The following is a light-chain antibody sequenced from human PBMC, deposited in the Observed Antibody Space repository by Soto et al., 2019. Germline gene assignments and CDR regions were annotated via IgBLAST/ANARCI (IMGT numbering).Light chain of an antibody. J-gene: IGKJ4*01. CDR2: SAS. CDR3: QQYNNWPPLT. CDR1: QSVSSN. V-gene: IGKV3-15*01. Sequence: EIVMTQSPATLSVSPGERATLSCRASQSVSSNLAWYQQKPGQAPWLLIYSASTRATGIPARFSGSGSGTEFTLTISSLQSEDFAVYYCQQYNNWPPLTFGGGTKVEIK.